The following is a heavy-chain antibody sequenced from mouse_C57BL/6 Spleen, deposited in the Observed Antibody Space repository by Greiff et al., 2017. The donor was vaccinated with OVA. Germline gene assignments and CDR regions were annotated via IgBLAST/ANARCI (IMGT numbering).Heavy chain of an antibody. CDR3: ASSPYYYGSSPYAMDY. D-gene: IGHD1-1*01. CDR2: INPNNGGT. J-gene: IGHJ4*01. CDR1: GYTFTDYN. V-gene: IGHV1-18*01. Sequence: VQLKQSGPELVKPGASVKIPCKASGYTFTDYNMDWVKQSHGKSLEWIGDINPNNGGTIYNQKFKGKATLTVDKSSSTAYMELRSLTSEDTAVYYCASSPYYYGSSPYAMDYWGQGTSVTVSS.